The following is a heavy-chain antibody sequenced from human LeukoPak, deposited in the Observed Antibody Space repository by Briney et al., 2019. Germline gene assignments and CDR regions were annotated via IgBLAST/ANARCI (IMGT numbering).Heavy chain of an antibody. V-gene: IGHV3-48*03. CDR2: ISSSGSTI. CDR1: GFTFSSYE. J-gene: IGHJ3*01. CDR3: ASGVRFLEWLPSPPDDFDV. D-gene: IGHD3-3*01. Sequence: GGSLRLSCAASGFTFSSYEMNWVRQAPGKGLEWVSYISSSGSTIYYADSVKGRFTISRDNAKNSLYLQMNSLRPEDTAVYYCASGVRFLEWLPSPPDDFDVWGKGTMVTVSS.